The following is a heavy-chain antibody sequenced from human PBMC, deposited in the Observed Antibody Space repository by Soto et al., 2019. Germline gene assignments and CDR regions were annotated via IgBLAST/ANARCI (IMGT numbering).Heavy chain of an antibody. CDR3: AAQRRITMVRGVIDR. CDR2: INHSGST. V-gene: IGHV4-34*01. D-gene: IGHD3-10*01. Sequence: PSETLSLTCAVYGGSFSGYYWSWIRQPPGKGLEWIGVINHSGSTNYNPSLKSRVTISVDTSKNQFSLKLSSVTAADTAVYYCAAQRRITMVRGVIDRWGQGTLVTVSS. CDR1: GGSFSGYY. J-gene: IGHJ4*02.